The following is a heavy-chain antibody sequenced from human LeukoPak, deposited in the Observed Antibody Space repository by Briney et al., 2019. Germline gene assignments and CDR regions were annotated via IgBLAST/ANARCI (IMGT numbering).Heavy chain of an antibody. CDR1: GYSISSGYY. CDR3: ARLRSGYSSTFYYFDY. Sequence: SETLSLTCAVSGYSISSGYYWGWIRQPPGKGLESIGNIYHSGSTSYNSSLKSRVTISVDTSKNQFSLKLSSVTAADTAVYYCARLRSGYSSTFYYFDYWGQGTLVTVSS. V-gene: IGHV4-38-2*01. J-gene: IGHJ4*02. D-gene: IGHD6-13*01. CDR2: IYHSGST.